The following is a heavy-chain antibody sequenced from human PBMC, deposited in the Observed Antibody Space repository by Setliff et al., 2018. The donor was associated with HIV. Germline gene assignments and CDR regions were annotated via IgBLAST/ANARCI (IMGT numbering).Heavy chain of an antibody. CDR1: GGSISSSSYY. J-gene: IGHJ4*02. CDR3: AREPDSIPYDY. Sequence: SETLSLTCTVPGGSISSSSYYWGWIRQPPGKGLEWIGSFYYSGNTYYNPSLKSRVTISVDASRNQFSRKLNSVTAADTAVYYCAREPDSIPYDYWGQGTLVTVSS. D-gene: IGHD4-4*01. CDR2: FYYSGNT. V-gene: IGHV4-39*07.